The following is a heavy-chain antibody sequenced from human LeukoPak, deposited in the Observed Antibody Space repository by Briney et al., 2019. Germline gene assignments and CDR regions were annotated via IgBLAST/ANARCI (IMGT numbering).Heavy chain of an antibody. CDR1: GGSISSYY. D-gene: IGHD3-22*01. CDR2: IYTSGST. J-gene: IGHJ4*02. Sequence: SEILSLTCTVSGGSISSYYWSWIRQPAGKGLEWIGRIYTSGSTNYNPSLKSRVTMSVDTSKSQSSLKLSSVTAADTAVYYCARGEYDSSGYYYGYWGQGTLVTVSS. V-gene: IGHV4-4*07. CDR3: ARGEYDSSGYYYGY.